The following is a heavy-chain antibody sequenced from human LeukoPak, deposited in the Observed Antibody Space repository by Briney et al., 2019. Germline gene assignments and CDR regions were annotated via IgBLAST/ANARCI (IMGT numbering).Heavy chain of an antibody. J-gene: IGHJ4*02. CDR2: ISGSAGTT. D-gene: IGHD5-24*01. V-gene: IGHV3-23*01. Sequence: GGSLRLSCAASGFTFSTYAMSWVRQAPGKGLESVSVISGSAGTTYYADSVKGRFTISRDNPKNTLYLQMNSLRAEDTAVYYCAKTGDGYNSPFDYWGQGTLVTVSS. CDR3: AKTGDGYNSPFDY. CDR1: GFTFSTYA.